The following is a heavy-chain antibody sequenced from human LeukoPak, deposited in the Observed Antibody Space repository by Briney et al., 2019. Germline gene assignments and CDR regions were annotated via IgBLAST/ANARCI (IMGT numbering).Heavy chain of an antibody. V-gene: IGHV1-8*01. J-gene: IGHJ4*01. D-gene: IGHD1-26*01. Sequence: ASVKVSCKASGYTYTSYDINWVRQATGQGLEWMGWMNPNSGNTGYAQKFQGRGTMTRNTYISTAYMELSSLRSEDTAVYYCARIRGMGISGTNYVYYWGQGTLVTVSS. CDR1: GYTYTSYD. CDR3: ARIRGMGISGTNYVYY. CDR2: MNPNSGNT.